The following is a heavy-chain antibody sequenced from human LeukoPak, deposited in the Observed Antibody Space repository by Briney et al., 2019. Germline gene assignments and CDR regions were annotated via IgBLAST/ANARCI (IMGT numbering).Heavy chain of an antibody. D-gene: IGHD1-26*01. CDR1: GGTFSSYA. V-gene: IGHV1-2*02. CDR3: ARGTIGSYSSVHD. CDR2: INPKSGGT. J-gene: IGHJ1*01. Sequence: ASVKVSCKASGGTFSSYAISWVRQAPGQGLEWVGWINPKSGGTDYAQRLQGRVTMTTDTSIATAYMELSRLTSDDTAVYFCARGTIGSYSSVHDWGQGTLVTVSS.